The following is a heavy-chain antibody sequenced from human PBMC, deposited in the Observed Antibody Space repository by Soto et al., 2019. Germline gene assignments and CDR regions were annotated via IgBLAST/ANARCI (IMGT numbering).Heavy chain of an antibody. D-gene: IGHD6-13*01. Sequence: PSETLSLTCTVPGGSISSYYWSWIRQPQGKGLEWIGYIYYSGSTNYNPSLKSRVTISVDTSKNQFSLKLSSVTAADTAVYYCARHVGSSSWYPPYYYYMDVWGKGTTVTVSS. CDR1: GGSISSYY. CDR2: IYYSGST. CDR3: ARHVGSSSWYPPYYYYMDV. V-gene: IGHV4-59*08. J-gene: IGHJ6*03.